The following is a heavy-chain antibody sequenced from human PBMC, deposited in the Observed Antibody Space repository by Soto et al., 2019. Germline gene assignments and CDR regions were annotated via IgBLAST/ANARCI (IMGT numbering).Heavy chain of an antibody. V-gene: IGHV1-18*01. D-gene: IGHD6-6*01. CDR3: ARGSPKFSISSDWFDP. CDR2: INNYNGNT. Sequence: ASVKVSCKTSGYTFTDYAITWVRQAPGQGLEWMGWINNYNGNTKYALRLQGRVTMTTDTSTNTVYMELRNLNSADTAVYFCARGSPKFSISSDWFDPWGQGTLVTVSS. J-gene: IGHJ5*02. CDR1: GYTFTDYA.